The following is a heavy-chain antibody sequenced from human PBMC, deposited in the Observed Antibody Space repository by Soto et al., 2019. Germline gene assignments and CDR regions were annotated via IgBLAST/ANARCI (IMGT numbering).Heavy chain of an antibody. J-gene: IGHJ4*02. V-gene: IGHV4-31*03. Sequence: PSETLSLTCTVSGGSISSGAYYWSWIRQHPGKGLEWIGYIYYSGSTYYNPSLKGRVTISLDTSKNQFSLKLSSVTAADTAVYYCARDQGLLTFGGAIDYWGQGTLVTVSS. D-gene: IGHD3-16*01. CDR2: IYYSGST. CDR3: ARDQGLLTFGGAIDY. CDR1: GGSISSGAYY.